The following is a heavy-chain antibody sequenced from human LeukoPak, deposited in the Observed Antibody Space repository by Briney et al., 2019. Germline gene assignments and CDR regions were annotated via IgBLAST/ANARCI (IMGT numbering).Heavy chain of an antibody. J-gene: IGHJ4*02. D-gene: IGHD4-17*01. CDR2: ISYDGSKK. CDR1: GFTFSSYG. V-gene: IGHV3-30*18. CDR3: AKVGSRVTSAPDDY. Sequence: GGSLRLSCAASGFTFSSYGMHWVRQAPGKGLEWVAVISYDGSKKYYADSVKGRFAISRDNSKNTPYLQMNSLRAEGTAVYYCAKVGSRVTSAPDDYWGQGTLVTVSS.